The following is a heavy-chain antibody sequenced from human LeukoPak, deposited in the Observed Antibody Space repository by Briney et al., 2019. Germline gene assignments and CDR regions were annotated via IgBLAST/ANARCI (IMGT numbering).Heavy chain of an antibody. V-gene: IGHV3-53*01. Sequence: GSLRLACAASGFTVNNNRMGWVRQAPGKALEWVSITYSGGTTYYADSVRGRFAISRDDSKNTLYLQMNSLTAEDTAVYYCARERSGAYPEHWGQGTLVTVSS. CDR3: ARERSGAYPEH. CDR2: TYSGGTT. CDR1: GFTVNNNR. J-gene: IGHJ1*01. D-gene: IGHD7-27*01.